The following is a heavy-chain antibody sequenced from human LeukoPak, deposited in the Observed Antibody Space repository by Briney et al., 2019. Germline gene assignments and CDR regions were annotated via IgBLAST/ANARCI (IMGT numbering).Heavy chain of an antibody. D-gene: IGHD3-10*01. Sequence: GGYLRLSCAASGFTFSSYWMSWVRQAPGKGLEWVANIKQDGSEKYYVDSVRGRFTISRDNARNSLYLQMNSLRAEDTAVYYCARLQYSFLYGSGSYGVDYWGQGTLATVSS. CDR2: IKQDGSEK. CDR3: ARLQYSFLYGSGSYGVDY. V-gene: IGHV3-7*01. J-gene: IGHJ4*02. CDR1: GFTFSSYW.